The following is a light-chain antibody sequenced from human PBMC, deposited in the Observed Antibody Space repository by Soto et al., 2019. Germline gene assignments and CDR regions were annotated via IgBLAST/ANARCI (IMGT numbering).Light chain of an antibody. CDR1: QDISKN. J-gene: IGKJ3*01. CDR3: QQYDDFPFT. Sequence: DLQMTQSPSPLPASVGDRVTITCQARQDISKNLNWYQQKPGKVPKLLIYDASTLETGVTSRFSGSGSGTDFTFTISSLQPEDIATYYCQQYDDFPFTFGPGTKVDL. CDR2: DAS. V-gene: IGKV1-33*01.